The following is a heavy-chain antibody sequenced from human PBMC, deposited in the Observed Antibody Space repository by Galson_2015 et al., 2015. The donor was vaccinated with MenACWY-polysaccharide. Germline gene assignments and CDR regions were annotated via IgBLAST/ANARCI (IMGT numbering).Heavy chain of an antibody. D-gene: IGHD1-1*01. CDR1: GFTFRSHD. CDR2: IDTSGTST. Sequence: SLRLSCAVSGFTFRSHDMNWVRQAPGKGLEWVSYIDTSGTSTKYADSVKGRFIMSRDNAKNSLYLQMNSLRLEDTGVYYCARDTPGIEDFDYWCQGSLVTVSS. CDR3: ARDTPGIEDFDY. V-gene: IGHV3-48*03. J-gene: IGHJ4*02.